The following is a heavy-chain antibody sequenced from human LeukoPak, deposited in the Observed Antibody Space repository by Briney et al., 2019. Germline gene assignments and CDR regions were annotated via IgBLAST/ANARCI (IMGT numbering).Heavy chain of an antibody. J-gene: IGHJ4*02. V-gene: IGHV3-30-3*01. CDR1: GFTFSSYA. Sequence: AGGSLRLSCAASGFTFSSYAMHWVRQAPGKGLEWVAVISYDGSNKYYADSVKGRFTISRDNSKNTLYLQVNSLRTEDTAVYYCARGYDFWTPGYWGQGTLVTVSS. D-gene: IGHD3-3*01. CDR2: ISYDGSNK. CDR3: ARGYDFWTPGY.